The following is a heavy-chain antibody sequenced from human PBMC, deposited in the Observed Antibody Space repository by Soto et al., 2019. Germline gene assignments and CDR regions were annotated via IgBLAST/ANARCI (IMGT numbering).Heavy chain of an antibody. V-gene: IGHV1-18*04. CDR1: GYTFTSYG. J-gene: IGHJ6*02. Sequence: QVRLVQSGAEVKKPGASVKVSCKASGYTFTSYGISWVRQAPGQGLEWMGWISAYNGNTNYAQKLQDRVTMTTDSSTSRAYMELRSLRSDDTVVYYCARDRGYCSGGSCYYSSYYYGMDVWGQGTTVTVSS. CDR3: ARDRGYCSGGSCYYSSYYYGMDV. CDR2: ISAYNGNT. D-gene: IGHD2-15*01.